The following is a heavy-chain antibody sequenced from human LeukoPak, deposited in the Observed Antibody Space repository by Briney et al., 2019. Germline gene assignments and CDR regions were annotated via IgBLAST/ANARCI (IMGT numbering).Heavy chain of an antibody. D-gene: IGHD2-21*02. CDR3: ASSHCGGDCFSSVAFDF. CDR2: VYHSGAT. Sequence: SSETLSLTCTVSNGSVGSGGYSWSWIRQPPGKGLEWIGYVYHSGATYYNPSLKSRISIPMDRSKNQFSLRLRSVTAADTAVYFCASSHCGGDCFSSVAFDFWGHGTMVTDSS. J-gene: IGHJ3*01. CDR1: NGSVGSGGYS. V-gene: IGHV4-30-2*01.